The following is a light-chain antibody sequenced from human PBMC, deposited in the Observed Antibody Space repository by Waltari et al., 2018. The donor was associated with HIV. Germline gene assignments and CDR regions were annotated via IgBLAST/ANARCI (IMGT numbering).Light chain of an antibody. CDR1: QSIRNY. CDR3: QQSYDAPYT. Sequence: DIQMTQSPSSLSASVGDRVTITCRSGQSIRNYLNWYQQKPGKAPKLLMDAASSLQSGVPSRFSGSASGTDFTLTISSLQPEDFATYYCQQSYDAPYTFGQGTKLEIK. V-gene: IGKV1-39*01. CDR2: AAS. J-gene: IGKJ2*01.